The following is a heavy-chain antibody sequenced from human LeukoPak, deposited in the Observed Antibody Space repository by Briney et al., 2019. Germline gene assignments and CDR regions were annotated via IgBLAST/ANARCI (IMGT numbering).Heavy chain of an antibody. CDR3: ARIYCSSTSCPDEINWFDP. J-gene: IGHJ5*02. D-gene: IGHD2-2*01. V-gene: IGHV1-69*13. CDR2: IIPIFGTA. CDR1: GGTFSNYA. Sequence: ASVKVSCKASGGTFSNYAISWVRQAPGQGLEWMGGIIPIFGTANYAQKFQGRVTITADESTSTAYMELSSLRSEDTAVYYCARIYCSSTSCPDEINWFDPWGQGTLVTVSS.